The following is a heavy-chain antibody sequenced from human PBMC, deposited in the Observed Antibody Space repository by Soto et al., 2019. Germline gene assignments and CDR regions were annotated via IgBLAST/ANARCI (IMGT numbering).Heavy chain of an antibody. J-gene: IGHJ6*03. CDR3: ARQSPDIVVVVAAEAGSYYYYMDV. Sequence: ASVKVSCKASGYTFTSYGISWVRQAPGQGLEWMGWISAYNGNTNYAQKLQGRVTMTTDTSTSTAYMELRSLRSDDTAVYYCARQSPDIVVVVAAEAGSYYYYMDVWGKGTTVTVSS. CDR1: GYTFTSYG. D-gene: IGHD2-15*01. CDR2: ISAYNGNT. V-gene: IGHV1-18*01.